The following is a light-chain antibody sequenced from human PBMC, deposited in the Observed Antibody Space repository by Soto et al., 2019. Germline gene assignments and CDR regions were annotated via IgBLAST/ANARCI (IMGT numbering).Light chain of an antibody. Sequence: PGERATLSCRASQSVSSYLAWYQQKPGQAPRLLIYGASTRATGIPARFSGSGSETDFTLTISRLEPEDFAVYYCQQYSRAPLTFGQGTKVDIK. J-gene: IGKJ1*01. CDR3: QQYSRAPLT. CDR1: QSVSSY. CDR2: GAS. V-gene: IGKV3-20*01.